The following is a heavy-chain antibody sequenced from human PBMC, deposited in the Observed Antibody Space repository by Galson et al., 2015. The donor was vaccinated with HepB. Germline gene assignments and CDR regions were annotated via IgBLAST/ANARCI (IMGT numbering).Heavy chain of an antibody. D-gene: IGHD5-12*01. CDR1: GFTFSDYY. CDR2: ISASTIYT. J-gene: IGHJ4*02. CDR3: ARARNRGGYSGYDFGY. Sequence: SLRLSCAASGFTFSDYYMSWIRQAPGKGLEWLSYISASTIYTNYADSVKGRFTVSRDNAKNSLNLQMNSLRAEDTAVYYCARARNRGGYSGYDFGYWGQGTLVTVSS. V-gene: IGHV3-11*06.